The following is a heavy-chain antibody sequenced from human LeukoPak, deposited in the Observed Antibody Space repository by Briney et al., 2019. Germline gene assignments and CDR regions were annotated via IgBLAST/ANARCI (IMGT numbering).Heavy chain of an antibody. V-gene: IGHV1-18*04. CDR2: ISAYNGNT. Sequence: GASVKVSCKASGYTFTSYGISWVRQAPGQGLEWMGWISAYNGNTNYAQKLQGRVTMTTGTSTSTAYMELRSLRSDDTAVYYCARSYSSSWYGTYYFDYWGQGTLVTVSS. J-gene: IGHJ4*02. D-gene: IGHD6-13*01. CDR3: ARSYSSSWYGTYYFDY. CDR1: GYTFTSYG.